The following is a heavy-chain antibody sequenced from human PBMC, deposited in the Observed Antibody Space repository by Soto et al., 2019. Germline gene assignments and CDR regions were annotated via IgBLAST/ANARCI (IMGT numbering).Heavy chain of an antibody. CDR3: AKDWGSLVVAAAIKDLLGLGY. CDR1: GFTFSSYG. CDR2: ISYDGSNK. Sequence: QVQLVESGGGVVQPGRSLRLSCAASGFTFSSYGMHWVRQAPGKGLEWVAVISYDGSNKYYADSVKGRFTISRDNSKNPLYRQMNSLGAEDTAVYYCAKDWGSLVVAAAIKDLLGLGYWGQGTLVTVSS. V-gene: IGHV3-30*18. J-gene: IGHJ4*02. D-gene: IGHD2-15*01.